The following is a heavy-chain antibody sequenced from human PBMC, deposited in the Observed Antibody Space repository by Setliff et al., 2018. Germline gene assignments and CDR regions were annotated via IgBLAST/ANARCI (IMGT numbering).Heavy chain of an antibody. J-gene: IGHJ6*03. CDR3: ARVRRVVIAYYYYMDV. D-gene: IGHD2-21*01. CDR2: INHSGST. CDR1: GGSFSGYY. V-gene: IGHV4-34*01. Sequence: SETLSLTCAVYGGSFSGYYWSWIRQPQGKGLEWIGEINHSGSTNYNPSLKSRVTISVDTSKNQFSLKLSSVTAADTAVYYCARVRRVVIAYYYYMDVWGKGTTVTVSS.